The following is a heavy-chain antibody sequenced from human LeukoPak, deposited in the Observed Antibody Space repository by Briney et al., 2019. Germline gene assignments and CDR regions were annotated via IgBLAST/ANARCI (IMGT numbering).Heavy chain of an antibody. CDR3: AKDPRILELPGAIR. D-gene: IGHD2-2*01. Sequence: PGGSLRLSCAASGFTFGSYAMSWVRQAPGKGLEWVSSISGTGYSTYYADSVKGRFTISRDNSKNTLYLQMNSLRAEDTAVYYCAKDPRILELPGAIRWGQGTLVTVSS. V-gene: IGHV3-23*01. CDR1: GFTFGSYA. CDR2: ISGTGYST. J-gene: IGHJ4*02.